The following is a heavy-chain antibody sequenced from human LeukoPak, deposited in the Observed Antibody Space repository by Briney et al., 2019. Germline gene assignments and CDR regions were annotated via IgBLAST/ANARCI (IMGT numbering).Heavy chain of an antibody. V-gene: IGHV3-21*04. CDR1: GFTFSSYS. CDR2: ISSSSSYI. J-gene: IGHJ4*02. Sequence: GGSLRLSCAASGFTFSSYSMNWVRQAPGKGLEWVSSISSSSSYIYYADSVKGRFTISRDNAKNSLYLQMNSLRAEDTAVYYCAKAGGITIFGIVNPHFDYWGQGTLVTVSS. D-gene: IGHD3-3*01. CDR3: AKAGGITIFGIVNPHFDY.